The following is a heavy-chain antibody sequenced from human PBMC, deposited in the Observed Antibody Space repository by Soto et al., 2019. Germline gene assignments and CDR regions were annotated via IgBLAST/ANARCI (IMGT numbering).Heavy chain of an antibody. CDR3: AHAYGGRSLY. J-gene: IGHJ4*02. CDR1: GFSLTTDRVG. Sequence: QITLKESGPTLVKPTQTLTLTCTFSGFSLTTDRVGVGWIRQPPGDALEWLAVIYWDDSKTYRPSLESRLTITKDTSKNPVALTMTNMDSQDTATYYCAHAYGGRSLYWGQGTLVTVSS. D-gene: IGHD1-26*01. V-gene: IGHV2-5*02. CDR2: IYWDDSK.